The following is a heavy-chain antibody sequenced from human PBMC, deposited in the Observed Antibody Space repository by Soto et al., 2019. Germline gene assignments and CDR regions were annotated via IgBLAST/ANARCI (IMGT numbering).Heavy chain of an antibody. CDR3: AKEERVVSFWDV. D-gene: IGHD2-15*01. CDR2: ISGSGSNT. V-gene: IGHV3-23*01. Sequence: GGSLRLSCAASGFTFSSYSMNWVRQAPGKGLEWVSSISGSGSNTYYADSVKGRFTISRDNSKNTLYLQMNSLRAEDTAVYYCAKEERVVSFWDVWGQGTTVTVSS. CDR1: GFTFSSYS. J-gene: IGHJ6*02.